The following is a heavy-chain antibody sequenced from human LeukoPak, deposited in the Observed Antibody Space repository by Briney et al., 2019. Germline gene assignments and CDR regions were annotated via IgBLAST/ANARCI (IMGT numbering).Heavy chain of an antibody. Sequence: PGGSLRLSCAASGFTFSSYAMHWVRQAPGKGLEYVSAISSNGGSTYYANSVKGRFTISRDNSKNTLYLQMGSLRAEDMAVYYCARGWLALDHWGQGTLVTVSS. CDR1: GFTFSSYA. D-gene: IGHD5-12*01. CDR3: ARGWLALDH. J-gene: IGHJ4*02. CDR2: ISSNGGST. V-gene: IGHV3-64*01.